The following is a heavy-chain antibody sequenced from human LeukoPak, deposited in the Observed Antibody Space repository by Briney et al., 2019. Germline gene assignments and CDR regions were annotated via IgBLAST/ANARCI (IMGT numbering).Heavy chain of an antibody. J-gene: IGHJ6*02. CDR3: ARAMVRGVLPRELDV. Sequence: SETLSLTCTVSGGSISSYYWTRIRQPPGKRLELIAYIYYTGSANYNPSLKSRVTISVDTSKNQFSLKLSSVTAADTAVYYCARAMVRGVLPRELDVWGQGTTVTVSS. D-gene: IGHD3-10*01. V-gene: IGHV4-59*12. CDR2: IYYTGSA. CDR1: GGSISSYY.